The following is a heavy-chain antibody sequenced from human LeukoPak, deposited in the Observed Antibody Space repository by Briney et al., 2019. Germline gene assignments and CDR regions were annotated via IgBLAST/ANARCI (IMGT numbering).Heavy chain of an antibody. CDR3: ARVDRYHFYLDV. CDR2: IIPIFGTA. Sequence: SVKVSCKASGGTFSSYAISWVRQAPGQGLEWMGGIIPIFGTANYAQKFQGRVTITTDESTSTAYMELSSLMSEDTAIYYCARVDRYHFYLDVWGKGTPVTVSS. CDR1: GGTFSSYA. V-gene: IGHV1-69*05. J-gene: IGHJ6*03.